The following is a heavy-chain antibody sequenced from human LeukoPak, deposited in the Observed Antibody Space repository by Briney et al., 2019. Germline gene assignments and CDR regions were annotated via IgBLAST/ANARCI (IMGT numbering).Heavy chain of an antibody. V-gene: IGHV1-2*02. Sequence: ASVKVSCKASGYTFTGYYMHWVRQAPGQGLEWMGWINPNSGGTNYAQKFQGRVTMTRDTSISTAYMELSRLRSDDTAVYYCARIRRAAAGTRQFDYWGQGTLVTVSS. CDR1: GYTFTGYY. CDR2: INPNSGGT. CDR3: ARIRRAAAGTRQFDY. J-gene: IGHJ4*02. D-gene: IGHD6-13*01.